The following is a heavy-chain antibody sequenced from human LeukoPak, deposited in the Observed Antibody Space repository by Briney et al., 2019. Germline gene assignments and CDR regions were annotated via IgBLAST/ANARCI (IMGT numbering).Heavy chain of an antibody. CDR3: AKDIQLWTSGFDY. D-gene: IGHD5-18*01. CDR2: ISYDGSNK. CDR1: GFTFSSYG. J-gene: IGHJ4*02. V-gene: IGHV3-30*18. Sequence: GGSLRLSCAASGFTFSSYGMHWVRQAPGKGLEWVAVISYDGSNKYYADSVKGRFTISRDNSKNTLYLQMNSLRAEDTAVYYCAKDIQLWTSGFDYWGQGTLVTVSS.